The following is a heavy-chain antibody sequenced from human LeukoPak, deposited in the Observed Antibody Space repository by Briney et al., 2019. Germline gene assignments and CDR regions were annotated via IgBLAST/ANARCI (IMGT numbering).Heavy chain of an antibody. CDR2: IRSKAYGGTT. Sequence: GGSLRLSCTASGFTFGDYAMSWGRQAPGKGLEWVGFIRSKAYGGTTEYAASVKGRFTISRDDSKSIAYLQMNSLKTEDTAVYYCTRDPIAVAGTAIDYWGQGTLVTVSS. V-gene: IGHV3-49*04. J-gene: IGHJ4*02. D-gene: IGHD6-19*01. CDR3: TRDPIAVAGTAIDY. CDR1: GFTFGDYA.